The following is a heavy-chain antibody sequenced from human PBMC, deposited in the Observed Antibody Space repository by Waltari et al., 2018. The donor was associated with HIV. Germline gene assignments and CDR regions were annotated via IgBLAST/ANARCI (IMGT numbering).Heavy chain of an antibody. D-gene: IGHD2-8*01. J-gene: IGHJ3*01. CDR2: LSGSGSPA. CDR3: AKSMRDLRPSAFDV. V-gene: IGHV3-23*01. CDR1: GFNFRNFA. Sequence: EVQLLESGGGLVQPGGSLRLSCTASGFNFRNFAMSWVRQAPGQGPEWVAALSGSGSPASYADYAKGRFTISRDFSNNTLFLPMNNLRAEDTAVYFCAKSMRDLRPSAFDVWGQGTMVAISS.